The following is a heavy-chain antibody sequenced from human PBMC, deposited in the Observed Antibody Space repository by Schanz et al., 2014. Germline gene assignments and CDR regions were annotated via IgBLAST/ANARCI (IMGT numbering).Heavy chain of an antibody. CDR3: ARHSGYYYYYGMDV. V-gene: IGHV4-39*01. CDR1: GGSISSSSYF. Sequence: QLQLQESGPGLVKPSETLSLTCTVSGGSISSSSYFWGWIRQPPGKGLEWIGSIYHSGSTYYNPSLKSRFPIPVDTSKTQFSLKLSSVTAADTAVYYCARHSGYYYYYGMDVWGQGTTVTVSS. CDR2: IYHSGST. J-gene: IGHJ6*02.